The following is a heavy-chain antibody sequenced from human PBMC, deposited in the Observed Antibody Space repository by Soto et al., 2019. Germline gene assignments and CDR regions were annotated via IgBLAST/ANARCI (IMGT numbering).Heavy chain of an antibody. CDR1: GFTFSSYG. CDR3: AAGHCCRGGSCYFNRSDY. J-gene: IGHJ4*02. Sequence: QVQLVESGGGVVQPGRSLRLSCGASGFTFSSYGMHWVRQAPGKGLEWVAGISYDGSYESYADSVKGRCTISRDNSKNTRYVEMSSLSGGDKAVYYCAAGHCCRGGSCYFNRSDYWGQGTLVTVSS. V-gene: IGHV3-30*03. CDR2: ISYDGSYE. D-gene: IGHD2-15*01.